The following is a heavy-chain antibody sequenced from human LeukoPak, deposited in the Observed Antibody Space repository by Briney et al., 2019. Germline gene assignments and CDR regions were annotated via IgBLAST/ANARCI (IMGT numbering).Heavy chain of an antibody. Sequence: SVKVSCKASGGTFSSYTISWVRQAPGQGLEWMGRIIPILGIANYAQKFQGRVTITADKSTSTAYMELSSLRSEDTAVYYCARVGVEGARYPYYFDYWGQGTLVTVSS. J-gene: IGHJ4*02. CDR1: GGTFSSYT. D-gene: IGHD1-26*01. CDR2: IIPILGIA. CDR3: ARVGVEGARYPYYFDY. V-gene: IGHV1-69*02.